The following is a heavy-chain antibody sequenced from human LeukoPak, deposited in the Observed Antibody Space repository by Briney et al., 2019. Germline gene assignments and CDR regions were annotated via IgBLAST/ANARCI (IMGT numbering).Heavy chain of an antibody. CDR1: GFTFSDYY. CDR2: ISSSGSTR. V-gene: IGHV3-11*01. D-gene: IGHD2-15*01. CDR3: ARALGYCSGGRSSPSYYYYGMDV. Sequence: PGGSLRLSCAASGFTFSDYYMSWVRQAPGKGREGVSYISSSGSTRYYADSVKGRFTISRDNAKNCLYVQMNSVIAEGTVVFYCARALGYCSGGRSSPSYYYYGMDVWGQGPTVTVSS. J-gene: IGHJ6*02.